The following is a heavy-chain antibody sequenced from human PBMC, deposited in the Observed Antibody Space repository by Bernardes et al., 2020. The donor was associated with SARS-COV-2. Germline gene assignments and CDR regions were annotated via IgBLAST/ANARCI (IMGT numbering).Heavy chain of an antibody. D-gene: IGHD2-15*01. CDR2: IYYPGSI. V-gene: IGHV4-61*01. CDR3: VRGSGFCSGGSCGWIDP. CDR1: RGSVSFGSNY. Sequence: TLSLTCSVSRGSVSFGSNYWTWIRQPPGKGLEWIGYIYYPGSINYNPSLKSRVTISVDTSKNQFSLKLTSVTAADTAVYYCVRGSGFCSGGSCGWIDPWGQGTLVSVSS. J-gene: IGHJ5*02.